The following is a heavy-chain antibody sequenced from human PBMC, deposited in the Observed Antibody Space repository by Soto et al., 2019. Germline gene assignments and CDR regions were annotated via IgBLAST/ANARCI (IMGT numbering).Heavy chain of an antibody. D-gene: IGHD3-22*01. CDR1: GFTFSSYA. CDR3: ARDEEGAYSSGYYAYY. V-gene: IGHV3-30-3*01. Sequence: GGSLRLSCAASGFTFSSYAMHWVRQAPGKGLEWVAVISYDGSNKYYADSVKGRFTISRDNSKNTLYLQMNSLRAEDTAAYYCARDEEGAYSSGYYAYYWGQGTLVTVSS. J-gene: IGHJ4*02. CDR2: ISYDGSNK.